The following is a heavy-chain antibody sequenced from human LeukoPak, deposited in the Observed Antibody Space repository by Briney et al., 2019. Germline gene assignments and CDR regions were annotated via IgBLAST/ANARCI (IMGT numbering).Heavy chain of an antibody. D-gene: IGHD2-2*01. CDR3: ARAPIVVVPAAYFDY. Sequence: ASVKVSCKASGYTFTSYAMHWVRQAPGQRLEWMGWINAGNGNTKYSQKFQGRVTITRDTSASTAYTELSSLRSEDTAVYYCARAPIVVVPAAYFDYWGQGTLVTVSS. CDR2: INAGNGNT. V-gene: IGHV1-3*01. J-gene: IGHJ4*02. CDR1: GYTFTSYA.